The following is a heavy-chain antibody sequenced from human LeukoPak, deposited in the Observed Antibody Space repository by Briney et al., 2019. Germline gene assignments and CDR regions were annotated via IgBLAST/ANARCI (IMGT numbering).Heavy chain of an antibody. V-gene: IGHV4-34*01. CDR3: ARGRVAATSVTNF. J-gene: IGHJ4*02. D-gene: IGHD2-15*01. CDR2: INHSGST. CDR1: SGSLSSYY. Sequence: SSETLSLTCAVYSGSLSSYYWSWFRQPPGKGLEWIGEINHSGSTNYNPSLKSRVTISVDTSMNYFFLRLTSVTAADTAVYYCARGRVAATSVTNFWGQGTLVTVSS.